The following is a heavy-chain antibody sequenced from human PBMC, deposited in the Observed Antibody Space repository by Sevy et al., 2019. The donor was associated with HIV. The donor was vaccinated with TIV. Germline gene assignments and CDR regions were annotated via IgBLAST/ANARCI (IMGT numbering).Heavy chain of an antibody. J-gene: IGHJ3*02. V-gene: IGHV3-48*01. CDR2: ISSSSSTI. Sequence: GGSLRLSCAASGFTFSSYSMNWVRQAPGKGLEWVSYISSSSSTIYYADSVKGRFTISRDNAKNSLYLQMNSLRAEDTAVYYSARDLLLWQKAFDIWGQGTMVTVSS. CDR3: ARDLLLWQKAFDI. CDR1: GFTFSSYS. D-gene: IGHD2-21*01.